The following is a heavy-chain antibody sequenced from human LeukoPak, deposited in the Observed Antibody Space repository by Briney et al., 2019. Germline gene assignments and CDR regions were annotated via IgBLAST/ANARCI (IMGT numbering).Heavy chain of an antibody. CDR3: TRNPPLPGDFDY. D-gene: IGHD7-27*01. Sequence: GASVKVSCKASGYTFTSYDINWVRQATGQGLEWLGWMSPNSGNTGYAQKFQGRVTMTRDTSISTAYRELSSLSSEDPAIYYCTRNPPLPGDFDYWGQGTLVTVSS. CDR1: GYTFTSYD. CDR2: MSPNSGNT. V-gene: IGHV1-8*02. J-gene: IGHJ4*02.